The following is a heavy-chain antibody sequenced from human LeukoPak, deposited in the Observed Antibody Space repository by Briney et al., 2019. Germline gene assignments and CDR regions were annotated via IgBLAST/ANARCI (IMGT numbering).Heavy chain of an antibody. V-gene: IGHV3-21*01. CDR2: ISSSSRYI. CDR1: GFTFSSHS. CDR3: ARDFSDAYGSRYFDY. Sequence: GSLRLSCAASGFTFSSHSMNWVRQTPGKGLEWVSSISSSSRYIYYADSVKGRFTISRDNAKNSLYLQMNSLRADGTAVYYCARDFSDAYGSRYFDYWGQGILVTVSS. D-gene: IGHD3-10*01. J-gene: IGHJ4*02.